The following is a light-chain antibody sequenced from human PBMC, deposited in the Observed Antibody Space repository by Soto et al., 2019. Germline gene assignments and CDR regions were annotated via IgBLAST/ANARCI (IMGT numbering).Light chain of an antibody. CDR3: QQYDSLSS. CDR1: QSVSGW. CDR2: KAS. Sequence: DIQMTQSPSTLSASVGDRVTITCRASQSVSGWLAWYQQKPGKAPKLLISKASILESGVPSRFSGSESGTEFTLTISSLQPDDSASYYCQQYDSLSSFGQGTKLEIK. V-gene: IGKV1-5*03. J-gene: IGKJ2*01.